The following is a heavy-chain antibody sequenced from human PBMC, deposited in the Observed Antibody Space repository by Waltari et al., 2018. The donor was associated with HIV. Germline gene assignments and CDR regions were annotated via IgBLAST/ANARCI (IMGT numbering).Heavy chain of an antibody. CDR3: AKDLVTRGFFYFYGMHV. J-gene: IGHJ6*02. CDR1: GFNFSTSG. D-gene: IGHD2-15*01. CDR2: ISYNGLNK. Sequence: QVQLEESGGRVVQPGRSLSLTCVASGFNFSTSGMHWVRQARGRGLELGDVISYNGLNKYYVDSVKGRFAISRDNSNSTLVLQMSSRRPDDTAVYYCAKDLVTRGFFYFYGMHVWGQGTTVTVSS. V-gene: IGHV3-30*18.